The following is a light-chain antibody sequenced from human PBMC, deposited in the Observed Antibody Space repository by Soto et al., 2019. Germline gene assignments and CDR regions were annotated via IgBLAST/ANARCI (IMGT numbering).Light chain of an antibody. CDR2: GAS. J-gene: IGKJ1*01. CDR1: QSVSSN. Sequence: EIVMTQSPATLSVSPGERATLSCRASQSVSSNLAWYQQKHGQAPRLLIYGASTRATGIPARFSGSGSGTEFTLTISSLQSEDFAVYYCQQYNNWPRWTFGQGTKVEIK. CDR3: QQYNNWPRWT. V-gene: IGKV3-15*01.